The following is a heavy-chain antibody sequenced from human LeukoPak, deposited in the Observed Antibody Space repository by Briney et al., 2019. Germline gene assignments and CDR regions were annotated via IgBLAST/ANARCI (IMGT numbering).Heavy chain of an antibody. V-gene: IGHV3-43*02. CDR3: TTAPLLDYSSGWYEVDY. D-gene: IGHD6-19*01. J-gene: IGHJ4*02. Sequence: PGGSLRLSCTASGFTVNAYTIHWVRQAPGRGLEWVSLISGGGNTYYADSVKGRFTLSRDNSKNSLYLQMNSLRTEDTAVYYCTTAPLLDYSSGWYEVDYWGQGTLVTVSS. CDR1: GFTVNAYT. CDR2: ISGGGNT.